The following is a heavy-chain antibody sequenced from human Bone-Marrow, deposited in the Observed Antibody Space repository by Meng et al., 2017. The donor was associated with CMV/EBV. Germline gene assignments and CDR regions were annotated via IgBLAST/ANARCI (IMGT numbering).Heavy chain of an antibody. J-gene: IGHJ4*02. CDR1: GGSFSGYY. CDR3: ARYTVTTVFDY. Sequence: SETLSLTCAVYGGSFSGYYWSWIRQPPGKGLEWIGYIYYSGSTNYNPSLKSRVTISVDTSKNQFSLKLSSVTAADTAVYYCARYTVTTVFDYWGQGTLVTVSS. V-gene: IGHV4-59*01. CDR2: IYYSGST. D-gene: IGHD4-11*01.